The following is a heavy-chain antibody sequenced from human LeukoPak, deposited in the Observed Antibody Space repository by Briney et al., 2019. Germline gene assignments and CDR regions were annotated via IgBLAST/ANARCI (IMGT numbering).Heavy chain of an antibody. Sequence: PGGSLRLSCVASGFTFSDAWMSWVRQAPGKGLEWVGRIKSKIDGGTIDYGAPVKGRFTISRDDSRNTLYLQMNSLKTKDTAVYYCTPRRQDGCWGHGTLVTVS. J-gene: IGHJ1*01. D-gene: IGHD6-25*01. CDR2: IKSKIDGGTI. V-gene: IGHV3-15*01. CDR3: TPRRQDGC. CDR1: GFTFSDAW.